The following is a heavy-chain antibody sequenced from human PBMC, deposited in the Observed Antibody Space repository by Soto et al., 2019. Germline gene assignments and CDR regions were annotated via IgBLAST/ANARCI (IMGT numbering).Heavy chain of an antibody. CDR3: ARDQGITTFGVYSMYYYGMDV. Sequence: QVQLVQSGAEVKKPGASVKVSCKASGYTFTSSGISWVRQAPGQGLEWMGWISTDNGNTKYAQHLQGRVSMPTDTPTSTAYMDLRSLRSDDTAVYYCARDQGITTFGVYSMYYYGMDVWGQGTTVTVSS. CDR2: ISTDNGNT. V-gene: IGHV1-18*01. J-gene: IGHJ6*02. D-gene: IGHD3-3*01. CDR1: GYTFTSSG.